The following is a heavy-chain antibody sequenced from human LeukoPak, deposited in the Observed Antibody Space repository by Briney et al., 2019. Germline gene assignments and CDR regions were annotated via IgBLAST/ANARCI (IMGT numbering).Heavy chain of an antibody. Sequence: ASVKVSCKASGYTFTSYYMHWVRQAPGQGLEWMGIINPSGGSTSYAQKFQGRVTMTRDTSTSTVCMELSSLRSEDTAVYYCARDPVGATLYYYYGMDVWGQGTTVTVSS. CDR2: INPSGGST. J-gene: IGHJ6*02. CDR1: GYTFTSYY. V-gene: IGHV1-46*01. D-gene: IGHD1-26*01. CDR3: ARDPVGATLYYYYGMDV.